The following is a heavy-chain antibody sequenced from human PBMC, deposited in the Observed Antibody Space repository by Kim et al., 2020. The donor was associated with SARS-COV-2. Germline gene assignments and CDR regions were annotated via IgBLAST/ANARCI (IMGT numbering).Heavy chain of an antibody. D-gene: IGHD2-21*02. CDR3: ARAHGSDCGGDCYAFDI. CDR1: GYSFTSYW. V-gene: IGHV5-51*01. CDR2: IYPGDSDT. Sequence: GESLKISCKGSGYSFTSYWIGWVRQMPGKGLEWMGIIYPGDSDTRYSPSFQGQVTISADKSISTAYLQWSSLKASDTAMYYCARAHGSDCGGDCYAFDIWGQGTMVTVSS. J-gene: IGHJ3*02.